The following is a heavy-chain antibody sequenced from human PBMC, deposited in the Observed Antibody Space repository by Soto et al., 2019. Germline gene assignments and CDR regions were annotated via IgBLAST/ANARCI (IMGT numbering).Heavy chain of an antibody. CDR2: ISGSGGST. V-gene: IGHV3-23*01. J-gene: IGHJ4*02. Sequence: EGSLRLSCAASGFTFSSYAMSWVRQAPGKGLEWVSAISGSGGSTYYADSVKGRFTISRDNSKNTLYLQMNSLRAEDTAVYYCAKARSGSYYRYWGQGTLVTVSS. D-gene: IGHD1-26*01. CDR1: GFTFSSYA. CDR3: AKARSGSYYRY.